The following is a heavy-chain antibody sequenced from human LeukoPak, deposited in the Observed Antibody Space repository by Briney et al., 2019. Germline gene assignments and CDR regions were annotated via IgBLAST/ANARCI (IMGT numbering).Heavy chain of an antibody. CDR2: ISSSGSTI. Sequence: PGGSLRLSCAASGFTFSSYEMNWVRQAPGKGLEWVSYISSSGSTIYYAYSVKGRFTISRDNAKNSLYLQMNSLRAEDTAVYYCARRSYGSGDIDYWGQGTLVTVSS. CDR3: ARRSYGSGDIDY. V-gene: IGHV3-48*03. J-gene: IGHJ4*02. CDR1: GFTFSSYE. D-gene: IGHD3-10*01.